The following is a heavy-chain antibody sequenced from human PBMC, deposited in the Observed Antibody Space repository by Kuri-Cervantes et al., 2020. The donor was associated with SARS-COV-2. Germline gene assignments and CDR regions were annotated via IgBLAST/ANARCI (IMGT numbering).Heavy chain of an antibody. CDR3: AKDRNTAMAYFDY. CDR2: ISGNGGST. Sequence: ETLSLTCSASGFTFSSYAMHWVRQAPGKGLEYVSAISGNGGSTYYADSVKGRFTISRDNSKNTLYLQMNSLRAEDTAVYYCAKDRNTAMAYFDYWGQGTLVTGSS. D-gene: IGHD5-18*01. CDR1: GFTFSSYA. V-gene: IGHV3-64D*08. J-gene: IGHJ4*02.